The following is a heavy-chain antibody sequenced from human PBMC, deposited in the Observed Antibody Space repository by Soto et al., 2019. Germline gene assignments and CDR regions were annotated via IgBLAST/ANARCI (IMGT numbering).Heavy chain of an antibody. CDR1: RFTFSAYA. CDR3: ARGVLHNFGKAV. CDR2: IWYDGDPK. V-gene: IGHV3-33*01. Sequence: GGSVRLSCAASRFTFSAYAMNWVRQAPGKGQEWVAVIWYDGDPKYYADSVRGRFTISRDNAQNTLYLQVNSLRAEDTAVFYCARGVLHNFGKAVSSRGTTDTVSS. J-gene: IGHJ6*02. D-gene: IGHD6-6*01.